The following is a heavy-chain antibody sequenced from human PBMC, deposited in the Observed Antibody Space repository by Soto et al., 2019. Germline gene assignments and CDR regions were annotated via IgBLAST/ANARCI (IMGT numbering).Heavy chain of an antibody. D-gene: IGHD5-12*01. CDR2: IDWDDDK. J-gene: IGHJ6*02. CDR1: GFSLSTSGMC. Sequence: SGPTLVNPTQTLTLTCTFSGFSLSTSGMCVSWIRQPPGKALEWLALIDWDDDKYYSTSLKNRLTISKDTSKNQVVLTMTNMDPVDTATYYCARMIGGYSGYDPSIGYYGMDVWGQGTTVTVSS. V-gene: IGHV2-70*01. CDR3: ARMIGGYSGYDPSIGYYGMDV.